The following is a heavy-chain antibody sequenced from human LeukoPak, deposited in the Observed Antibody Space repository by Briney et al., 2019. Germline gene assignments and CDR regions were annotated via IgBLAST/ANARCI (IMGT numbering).Heavy chain of an antibody. J-gene: IGHJ5*02. Sequence: KPSETLSLTCAVSGYSNSSGYYWGRIRQPPGKGLEWIGSIYHSGSTYYKPSLKSRVTISVDTSKNQFSLKLSSVTAADTAVYYCARAGRDGYNYNWSDPWGQGTLVTVSS. V-gene: IGHV4-38-2*01. CDR3: ARAGRDGYNYNWSDP. CDR1: GYSNSSGYY. CDR2: IYHSGST. D-gene: IGHD5-24*01.